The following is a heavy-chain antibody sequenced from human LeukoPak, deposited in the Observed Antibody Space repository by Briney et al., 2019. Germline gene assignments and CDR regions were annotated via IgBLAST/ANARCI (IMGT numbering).Heavy chain of an antibody. V-gene: IGHV1-2*06. D-gene: IGHD2-2*01. CDR3: AREVVPAAQTYSYYYYYMDV. CDR1: GYTFTGYY. Sequence: ASVKVSCKASGYTFTGYYMHWVRQAPGQGLEWMGRINPNSGGTNYAQKFQGRVTMTRGTSISTAYMELSRLRSDDTAVYYCAREVVPAAQTYSYYYYYMDVWGKGTTVTVSS. CDR2: INPNSGGT. J-gene: IGHJ6*03.